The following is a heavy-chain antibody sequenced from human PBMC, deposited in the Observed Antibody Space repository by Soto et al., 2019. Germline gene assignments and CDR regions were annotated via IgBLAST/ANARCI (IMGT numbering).Heavy chain of an antibody. CDR3: ARIESGGADD. CDR1: GYTFTGYY. D-gene: IGHD2-15*01. Sequence: ASVKVSCKASGYTFTGYYMHWVRQAPGQRLEWMGWINAGNGNTKYSQKFQGRVTITRDTSASTAYMDLSSLRSEDTAVYYCARIESGGADDWGQGTLVTVSS. V-gene: IGHV1-3*01. CDR2: INAGNGNT. J-gene: IGHJ4*02.